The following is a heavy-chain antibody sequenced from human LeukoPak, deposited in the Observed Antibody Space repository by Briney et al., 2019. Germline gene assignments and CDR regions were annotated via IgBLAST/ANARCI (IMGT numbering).Heavy chain of an antibody. D-gene: IGHD3-16*01. Sequence: GGSLRLSCVASGFTSSGYYMHWVRQAPGKGLEWVAQISYHGSNKDYPDSLKGRLTISRDNSKNTLYLQMNSLRAEDTAVYYCARGVGSYGYEYYYGMDFLGEGTTVTVSS. CDR3: ARGVGSYGYEYYYGMDF. V-gene: IGHV3-30-3*01. J-gene: IGHJ6*04. CDR2: ISYHGSNK. CDR1: GFTSSGYY.